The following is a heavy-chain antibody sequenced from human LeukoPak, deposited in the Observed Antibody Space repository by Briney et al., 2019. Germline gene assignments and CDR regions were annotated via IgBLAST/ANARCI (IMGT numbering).Heavy chain of an antibody. CDR3: ARDPWLHGPTPHY. Sequence: PSETLSLTCTVSGGSISSYYWSWIRQPPGKGLEWIEYIYYSGSTNYNPSLKSRVSISVDTSKNQFSLNLSSVTAADTAVYYCARDPWLHGPTPHYWGQGTLVTVSS. V-gene: IGHV4-59*01. D-gene: IGHD6-19*01. CDR2: IYYSGST. CDR1: GGSISSYY. J-gene: IGHJ4*02.